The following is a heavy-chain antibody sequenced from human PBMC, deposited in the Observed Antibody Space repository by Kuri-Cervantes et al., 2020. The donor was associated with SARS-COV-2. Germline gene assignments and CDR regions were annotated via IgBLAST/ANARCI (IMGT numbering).Heavy chain of an antibody. CDR3: AKELLWFGDLHGGYFDY. Sequence: SSVKVSCMSPVGTFDSYTISWVRQTPGQGLEWMGGIITAFGTANYAQKFQDRVTLLPDKSTNKVSMELSRLGSRDTAVYYCAKELLWFGDLHGGYFDYWGQGTLVTVSS. V-gene: IGHV1-69*06. CDR2: IITAFGTA. J-gene: IGHJ4*02. CDR1: VGTFDSYT. D-gene: IGHD3-10*01.